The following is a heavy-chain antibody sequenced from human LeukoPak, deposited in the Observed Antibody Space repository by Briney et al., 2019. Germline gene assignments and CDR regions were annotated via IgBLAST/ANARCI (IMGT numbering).Heavy chain of an antibody. Sequence: GGSLRLSYAASGFTFSSYSMNWVRQAPGKGLEWVSSISSSSSYIYYADSVEGRFTISRDNAKNSLYLQMNSLRAEDTAVYYCARVREGYCSGGSCYPEGFDPWGQGTLVTVSS. CDR2: ISSSSSYI. D-gene: IGHD2-15*01. V-gene: IGHV3-21*01. CDR1: GFTFSSYS. J-gene: IGHJ5*02. CDR3: ARVREGYCSGGSCYPEGFDP.